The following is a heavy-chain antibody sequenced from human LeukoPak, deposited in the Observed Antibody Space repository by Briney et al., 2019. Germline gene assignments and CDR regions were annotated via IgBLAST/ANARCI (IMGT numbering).Heavy chain of an antibody. J-gene: IGHJ4*02. CDR2: INHSGST. Sequence: PSETLSLTCVVYGGSFGGYYWSWIRQPPGKGLEWIGEINHSGSTNYNPSLKSRVTISVDTSKNQFSLMLSSVTAADTAVYFCARGPNSGYGRFDYWGQGTLVTVSS. CDR1: GGSFGGYY. CDR3: ARGPNSGYGRFDY. D-gene: IGHD5-12*01. V-gene: IGHV4-34*01.